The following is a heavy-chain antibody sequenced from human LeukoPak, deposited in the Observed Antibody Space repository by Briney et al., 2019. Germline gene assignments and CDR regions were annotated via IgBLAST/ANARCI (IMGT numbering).Heavy chain of an antibody. V-gene: IGHV4-34*01. CDR1: GGSFSGYY. CDR3: ATTSSSWVDY. Sequence: SETLSLTCAVYGGSFSGYYWSWIRQPPGKGLEWIGEINHSGSTNYNPSLKSRVTISVDTSKNQFSLKLSSVTAADTAVYYCATTSSSWVDYWGQGTLVTVSS. J-gene: IGHJ4*02. CDR2: INHSGST. D-gene: IGHD6-13*01.